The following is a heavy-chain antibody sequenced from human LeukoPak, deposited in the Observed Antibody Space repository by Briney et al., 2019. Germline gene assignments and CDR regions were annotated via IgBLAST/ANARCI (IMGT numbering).Heavy chain of an antibody. Sequence: GASVKVSCKASGGTFSSYAISWVRQAPGQGLEWMGGIIPIFGTANYAQKFQGRATITADESTSTAYMELSSLRSEDTAVYYCARTSILGTRPSYRDAFDIWGQGTMVTVSS. J-gene: IGHJ3*02. CDR3: ARTSILGTRPSYRDAFDI. CDR1: GGTFSSYA. D-gene: IGHD1/OR15-1a*01. CDR2: IIPIFGTA. V-gene: IGHV1-69*13.